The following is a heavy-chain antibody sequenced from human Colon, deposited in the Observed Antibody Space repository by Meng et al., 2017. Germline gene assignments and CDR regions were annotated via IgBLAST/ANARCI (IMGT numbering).Heavy chain of an antibody. Sequence: QGQWLQFGAGVKRPGASVKVSCKASGYSFSDCYIHWVRQAPGQGLEWMGWIVPNSGDTNYAQKFQGRVTMTRDTSISTTYMELIRLTSDDTAVYYCARSTPSLDYWGQGTLVTVSS. CDR2: IVPNSGDT. J-gene: IGHJ4*02. CDR3: ARSTPSLDY. D-gene: IGHD2-15*01. V-gene: IGHV1-2*02. CDR1: GYSFSDCY.